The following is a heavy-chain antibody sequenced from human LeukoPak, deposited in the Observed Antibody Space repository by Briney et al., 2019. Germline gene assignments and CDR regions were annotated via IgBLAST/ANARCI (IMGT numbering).Heavy chain of an antibody. CDR2: ISWNSGSI. CDR1: GFTFDDYA. CDR3: ARDGAYYDFWSAFDY. Sequence: GRSLRLSCAASGFTFDDYAMHWVRQAPGKGLEWVSGISWNSGSIGYADSVKGRFTISRDNAKNSLYLQMNSLRAEDTAVYYCARDGAYYDFWSAFDYWGQGTLVTVSS. J-gene: IGHJ4*02. D-gene: IGHD3-3*01. V-gene: IGHV3-9*01.